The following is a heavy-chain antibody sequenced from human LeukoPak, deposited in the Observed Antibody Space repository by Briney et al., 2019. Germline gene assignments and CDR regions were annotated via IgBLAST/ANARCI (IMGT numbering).Heavy chain of an antibody. CDR2: INPNSGGT. CDR3: ARVRRVRGVNYFDY. D-gene: IGHD3-10*01. J-gene: IGHJ4*02. CDR1: GYTFTGYY. V-gene: IGHV1-2*04. Sequence: ASVKVSCKASGYTFTGYYMHWVRQAPGQGVEWMGWINPNSGGTNYAQKFQGWVTMTRNTSISTAYMELSRLRSHDTAVYHCARVRRVRGVNYFDYWGQGTLVTVSS.